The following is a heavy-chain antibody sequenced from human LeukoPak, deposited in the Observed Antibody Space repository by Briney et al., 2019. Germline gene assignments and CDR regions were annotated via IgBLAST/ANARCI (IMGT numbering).Heavy chain of an antibody. Sequence: PGGSLRLSCAASGFTFSSYALNWVRQAPGTGLEWVSVMSGNGGSTYYADSVKGRFAISRDNSKNTLYLQMNSLRAEDAAVYYRARSLIRSTGWYDYWGQGTLVTVSS. V-gene: IGHV3-23*01. J-gene: IGHJ4*02. D-gene: IGHD6-19*01. CDR2: MSGNGGST. CDR1: GFTFSSYA. CDR3: ARSLIRSTGWYDY.